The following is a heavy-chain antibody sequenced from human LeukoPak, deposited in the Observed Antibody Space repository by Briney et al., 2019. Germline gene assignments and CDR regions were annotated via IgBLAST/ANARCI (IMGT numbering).Heavy chain of an antibody. CDR1: GFTFGSYS. CDR3: APTRVVVPI. CDR2: ISPSSSAI. Sequence: GGSLRLSCAASGFTFGSYSMNWVRQAPGKGLEWVSCISPSSSAIHYADSVKGRFTISRDNAKNSLYLQMNSLRDEDTAVYYCAPTRVVVPIWGQGTLVTVSS. D-gene: IGHD3-22*01. J-gene: IGHJ4*02. V-gene: IGHV3-48*02.